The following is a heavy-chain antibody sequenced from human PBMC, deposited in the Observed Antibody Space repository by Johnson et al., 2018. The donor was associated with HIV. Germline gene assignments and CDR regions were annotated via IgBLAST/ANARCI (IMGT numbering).Heavy chain of an antibody. J-gene: IGHJ3*02. CDR3: ARVALNVGNDAFDI. Sequence: VQLVESGGGVVQPGRSMRLSCAASGFTFSSYAMHWVRQAPGKGLEWVAVISYDGSNKYYADSVKGRFTISRDNSKNTLYLQMNRLRAEDTAVYYCARVALNVGNDAFDIWGQGTMVTVYS. CDR2: ISYDGSNK. CDR1: GFTFSSYA. V-gene: IGHV3-30-3*01. D-gene: IGHD1-1*01.